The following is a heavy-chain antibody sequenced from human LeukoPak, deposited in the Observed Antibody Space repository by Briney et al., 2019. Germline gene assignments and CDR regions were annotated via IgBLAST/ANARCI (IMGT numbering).Heavy chain of an antibody. D-gene: IGHD3-16*02. Sequence: GGSLRLSCAASGFTFSSYAMHWVRQAPGKGLEYVSAISTNGGSTYCANSVKGRFTISRDNSKNTLYLQMGSLRAEDMAVYYCARDYQYYYYGMDVWGQGTTVTVSS. CDR1: GFTFSSYA. V-gene: IGHV3-64*01. CDR3: ARDYQYYYYGMDV. CDR2: ISTNGGST. J-gene: IGHJ6*02.